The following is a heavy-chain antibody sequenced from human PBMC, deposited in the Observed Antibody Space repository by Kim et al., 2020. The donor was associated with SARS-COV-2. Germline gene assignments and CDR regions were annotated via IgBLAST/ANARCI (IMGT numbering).Heavy chain of an antibody. V-gene: IGHV3-15*01. J-gene: IGHJ6*02. D-gene: IGHD1-26*01. CDR3: TWETSFYYGLDV. Sequence: GGSLRLSCVVSGLNFIDAWMSWVRQAPGKGLEWVGRIKSKGGGETTDYAAPVKGKFTITREDSKNTLYLQMNSLKTDDTAVYYCTWETSFYYGLDVWGQGTTVTVSS. CDR2: IKSKGGGETT. CDR1: GLNFIDAW.